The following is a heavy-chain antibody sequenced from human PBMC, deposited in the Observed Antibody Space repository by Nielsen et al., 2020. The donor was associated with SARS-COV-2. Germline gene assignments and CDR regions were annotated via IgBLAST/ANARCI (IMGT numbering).Heavy chain of an antibody. CDR3: ARVAGKPPVSFSYFDL. D-gene: IGHD2/OR15-2a*01. Sequence: ASVKVSCKASGYTFTSYGISWVRQAPGQGLEWMGWISAYNGNTNYAQKLQGRVTMTTDTSTSTAYMELRSLRSDDTAVYYCARVAGKPPVSFSYFDLWGRGTLVTVSS. J-gene: IGHJ2*01. CDR2: ISAYNGNT. CDR1: GYTFTSYG. V-gene: IGHV1-18*01.